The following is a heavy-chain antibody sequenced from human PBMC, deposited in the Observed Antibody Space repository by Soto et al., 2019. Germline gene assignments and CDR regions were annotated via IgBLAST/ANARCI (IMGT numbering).Heavy chain of an antibody. Sequence: NPSETLSLTCTVSGGSISSGGYYWSWIRQHPGKGLEWIGYIYYSGSTYYNPSLKSRVTISVDTSKNQFSLKLSSVTAADTAVYYCARVNMMSWFDPWGQGTLVTVSS. V-gene: IGHV4-31*02. J-gene: IGHJ5*02. CDR1: GGSISSGGYY. CDR3: ARVNMMSWFDP. CDR2: IYYSGST. D-gene: IGHD3-16*01.